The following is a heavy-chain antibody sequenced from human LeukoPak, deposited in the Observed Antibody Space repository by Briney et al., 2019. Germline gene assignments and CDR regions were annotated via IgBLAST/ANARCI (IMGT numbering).Heavy chain of an antibody. D-gene: IGHD6-13*01. CDR1: GFIFSNYG. CDR2: ISGSGDST. Sequence: GGSLRLSCAASGFIFSNYGMTWVRQAPGKGLEWVSAISGSGDSTYYADSVKGRFTISRDNSKNTLYLQMNSLRAEDTAVYYCARGYSSSWYQFTPYYFDYWGQGTLVTVSS. J-gene: IGHJ4*02. V-gene: IGHV3-23*01. CDR3: ARGYSSSWYQFTPYYFDY.